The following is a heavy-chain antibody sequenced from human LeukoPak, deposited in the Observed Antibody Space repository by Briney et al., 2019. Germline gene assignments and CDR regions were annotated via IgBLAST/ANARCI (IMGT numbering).Heavy chain of an antibody. CDR1: GGSISSYY. CDR3: ARDLASSGWYETNWFDP. CDR2: IYTSGST. J-gene: IGHJ5*02. Sequence: SETLSLTCTVSGGSISSYYWSWIRQPAGKGLEWIGRIYTSGSTNYNPSLKSRVTMSVDTSKNQFSLKLSSVTAADTAVYYCARDLASSGWYETNWFDPWGQGTLVTVSS. D-gene: IGHD6-19*01. V-gene: IGHV4-4*07.